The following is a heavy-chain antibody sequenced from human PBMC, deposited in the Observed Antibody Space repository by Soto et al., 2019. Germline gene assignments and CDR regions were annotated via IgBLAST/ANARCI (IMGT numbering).Heavy chain of an antibody. CDR1: GYTFTGYY. CDR2: INPNSGGT. D-gene: IGHD5-12*01. J-gene: IGHJ6*02. Sequence: GASVKVSCKASGYTFTGYYMHWVRQAPGQGLEWMGWINPNSGGTNYAQKFQGWVTMTRDTSISTAYMELSRLRSDDTAVYYCARAYSGYDLHYYGMDVWGQGTTVTV. CDR3: ARAYSGYDLHYYGMDV. V-gene: IGHV1-2*04.